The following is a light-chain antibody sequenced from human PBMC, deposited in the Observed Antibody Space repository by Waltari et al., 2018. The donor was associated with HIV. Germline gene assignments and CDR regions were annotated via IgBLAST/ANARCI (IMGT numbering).Light chain of an antibody. CDR1: QGISNA. J-gene: IGKJ5*01. V-gene: IGKV1-16*01. Sequence: DIQMTQSPSSLSASVGDRVTITCRASQGISNALGWFQQKPGKAPKSLIDGASSLQSGVPPRFSGSGSGTDFTLTINNVQLEDFATYYWRQYKSYPITFGQGTRLEIK. CDR2: GAS. CDR3: RQYKSYPIT.